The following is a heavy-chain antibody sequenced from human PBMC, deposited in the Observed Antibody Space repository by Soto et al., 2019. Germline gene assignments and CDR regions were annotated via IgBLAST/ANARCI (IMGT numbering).Heavy chain of an antibody. D-gene: IGHD3-22*01. J-gene: IGHJ4*02. V-gene: IGHV4-34*01. CDR3: ARQPHTYYYDSSGSEFDY. Sequence: PSETLSLTCAVYGGSFSGYYWSWIRQPPGKGLEWIGEINHSGSTNYNPSLKSRVTISVDTSKNQFSLKLSSVTAADTAVYYRARQPHTYYYDSSGSEFDYWGQGTLVTVSS. CDR2: INHSGST. CDR1: GGSFSGYY.